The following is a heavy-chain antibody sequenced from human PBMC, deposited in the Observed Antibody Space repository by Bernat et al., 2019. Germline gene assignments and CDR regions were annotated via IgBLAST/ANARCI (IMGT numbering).Heavy chain of an antibody. J-gene: IGHJ5*02. CDR3: ASTGGGYCSGGSCYGWDWFDP. CDR2: ITHSGST. CDR1: GGSFSGYY. V-gene: IGHV4-34*01. D-gene: IGHD2-15*01. Sequence: QVQLQQWGAGLLKPSETLSLTCAVYGGSFSGYYWSWIRQPPGKGLEWIGEITHSGSTNYNPSLKSRVTISVDTSKNQCSLKLSSVTAADTAVYYCASTGGGYCSGGSCYGWDWFDPWGQGTLVTVSS.